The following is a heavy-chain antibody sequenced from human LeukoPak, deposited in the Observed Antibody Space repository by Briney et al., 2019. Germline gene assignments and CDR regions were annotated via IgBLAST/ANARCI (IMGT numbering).Heavy chain of an antibody. CDR1: GGSLSGYY. V-gene: IGHV4-59*01. D-gene: IGHD6-6*01. Sequence: PSETLSLTCAVYGGSLSGYYWSWIRQPPGKGLEWIGYIYYSGSTNYNPSLKSRVTISVDTSKNQFSLKLSSVTAADTAVYYCARVEYSSSFIFDYWGRGTLVTVSS. J-gene: IGHJ4*02. CDR2: IYYSGST. CDR3: ARVEYSSSFIFDY.